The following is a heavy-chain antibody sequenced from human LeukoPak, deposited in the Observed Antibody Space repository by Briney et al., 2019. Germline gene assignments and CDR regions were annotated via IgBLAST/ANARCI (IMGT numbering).Heavy chain of an antibody. V-gene: IGHV3-30*04. D-gene: IGHD3-22*01. CDR3: ARDGEYYDSSGYYRNDAFDI. CDR2: ISYDGSNK. Sequence: GRSLRLSCAASGFTFSSYAMHWVRQAPGKGLEWVAVISYDGSNKYYADSVKGRFTISRDNSKNTLYLQMNSPRAEDTAVYYCARDGEYYDSSGYYRNDAFDIWGQGTMVTVSS. CDR1: GFTFSSYA. J-gene: IGHJ3*02.